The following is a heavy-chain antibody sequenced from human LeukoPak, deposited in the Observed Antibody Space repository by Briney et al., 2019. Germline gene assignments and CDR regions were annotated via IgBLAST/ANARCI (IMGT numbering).Heavy chain of an antibody. J-gene: IGHJ3*02. CDR3: ARLGTYSSSWSWSFDI. D-gene: IGHD6-13*01. V-gene: IGHV3-7*01. Sequence: GGSLRLSCAASGFIFTTYWMSWVRQAPGKGLEWVAHINIDGNEKFYVDSVRGRFTISRDNAENSLHLQMNSLRAEDTAVYYCARLGTYSSSWSWSFDIWGQGTMVTVSS. CDR1: GFIFTTYW. CDR2: INIDGNEK.